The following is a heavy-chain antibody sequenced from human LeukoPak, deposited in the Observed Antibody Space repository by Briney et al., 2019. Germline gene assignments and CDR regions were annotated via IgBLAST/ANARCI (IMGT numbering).Heavy chain of an antibody. CDR2: IKPDGSEK. CDR3: ARDPGSSSFDY. J-gene: IGHJ4*02. D-gene: IGHD6-13*01. Sequence: GGSLRLSCAASGFTFSSSWMSWVRQAPGKGLEWVANIKPDGSEKFHVDSVKGRFTISRDNSKNSLYLQMNSLRADDTAVYYCARDPGSSSFDYWGQGTLVTVSS. CDR1: GFTFSSSW. V-gene: IGHV3-7*01.